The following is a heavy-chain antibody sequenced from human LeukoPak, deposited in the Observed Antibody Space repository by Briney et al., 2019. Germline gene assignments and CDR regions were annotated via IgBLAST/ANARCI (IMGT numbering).Heavy chain of an antibody. CDR2: INHSGST. CDR3: AGRARTVTTFGRWFDP. Sequence: SETLSLTCAVYGGSFSGYYWSWIRQPPGKGLEWIGEINHSGSTNYNPSLKSRVTISVDTSKNQFSLKLSSVTAADTAVYYCAGRARTVTTFGRWFDPWGQGTLVTVSS. D-gene: IGHD4-17*01. CDR1: GGSFSGYY. J-gene: IGHJ5*02. V-gene: IGHV4-34*01.